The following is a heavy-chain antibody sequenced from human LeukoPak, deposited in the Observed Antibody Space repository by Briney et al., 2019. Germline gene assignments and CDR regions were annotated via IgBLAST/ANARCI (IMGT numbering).Heavy chain of an antibody. CDR1: GFTFSSYS. CDR3: ARKNGLDY. Sequence: GGSLRLSCAASGFTFSSYSMNWVRQAPGKGLELVANIKLDRSEKYYVDSVKGRFTISRDNAKNSLYLQMNSLRAEDTAVYYCARKNGLDYWGQGTLVTVSS. V-gene: IGHV3-7*01. J-gene: IGHJ4*02. CDR2: IKLDRSEK.